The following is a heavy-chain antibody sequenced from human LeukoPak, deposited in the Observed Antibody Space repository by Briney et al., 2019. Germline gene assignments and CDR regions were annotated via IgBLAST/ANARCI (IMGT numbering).Heavy chain of an antibody. J-gene: IGHJ4*02. CDR2: IYYSGST. CDR3: ARRPHPYCSSTSCPYDY. V-gene: IGHV4-39*01. D-gene: IGHD2-2*01. CDR1: GGSISSSSYY. Sequence: PSETLSLTCTVSGGSISSSSYYWGWIRQPPGKGLEWIGSIYYSGSTYYNPSLKSRVTISVDTSKNQFSLKLSSVTAADTALYYCARRPHPYCSSTSCPYDYWGQGTLVTVSS.